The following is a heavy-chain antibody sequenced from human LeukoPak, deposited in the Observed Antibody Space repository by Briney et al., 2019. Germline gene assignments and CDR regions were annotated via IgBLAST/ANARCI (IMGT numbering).Heavy chain of an antibody. J-gene: IGHJ4*02. V-gene: IGHV3-9*01. CDR1: GFTFDDYA. Sequence: GRSLRLSCAASGFTFDDYAMHWVRQAPGKGLEWVSGISWNSGSIGYADSVKGRFTISRDNAKNSLYLQMNSLRAEDTAVYYCARLYYDSSGSDSGYFDYWGQGTLVTVSS. CDR3: ARLYYDSSGSDSGYFDY. CDR2: ISWNSGSI. D-gene: IGHD3-22*01.